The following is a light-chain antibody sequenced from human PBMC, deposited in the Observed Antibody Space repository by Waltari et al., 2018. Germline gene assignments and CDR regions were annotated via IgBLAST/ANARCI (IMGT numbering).Light chain of an antibody. CDR1: QRVSRF. J-gene: IGKJ1*01. V-gene: IGKV3-20*01. CDR3: QKYDRLPAT. Sequence: EMVLTQSPGTLYLSPGERGTISCRASQRVSRFLAWYQQKPGQAPRLLIYGASTRATGIPDRFSGSGSGTDFSLTISRLEPEDFAVYYCQKYDRLPATFGQGTKVEIK. CDR2: GAS.